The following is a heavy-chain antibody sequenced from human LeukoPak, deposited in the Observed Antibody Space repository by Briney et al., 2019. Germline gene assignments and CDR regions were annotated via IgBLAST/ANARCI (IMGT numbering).Heavy chain of an antibody. CDR2: IIPIFGTA. J-gene: IGHJ5*02. V-gene: IGHV1-69*13. CDR1: RGTFSSYA. D-gene: IGHD3-10*01. Sequence: SVKVSCKGSRGTFSSYAISWVRQAPGQGLEWMGGIIPIFGTANYAQKFQGRVTSTASESTSTAYMELISLRSEDTAVYYCARDVSYGSAPNWFDPWGQGTLVTVSS. CDR3: ARDVSYGSAPNWFDP.